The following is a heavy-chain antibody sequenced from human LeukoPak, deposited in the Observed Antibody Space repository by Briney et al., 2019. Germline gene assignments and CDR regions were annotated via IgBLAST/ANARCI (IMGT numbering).Heavy chain of an antibody. J-gene: IGHJ4*02. D-gene: IGHD4/OR15-4a*01. CDR1: GFTFSSYA. CDR3: AGAWYFDY. V-gene: IGHV3-23*01. Sequence: GGSLRLSCAASGFTFSSYAITWVRQAPGKGLEWVSAISSNGAKTYYADSVKGRFTISRDNYKNMVFLQMNSLRAEDTAVYYCAGAWYFDYWGQGTLVTVSS. CDR2: ISSNGAKT.